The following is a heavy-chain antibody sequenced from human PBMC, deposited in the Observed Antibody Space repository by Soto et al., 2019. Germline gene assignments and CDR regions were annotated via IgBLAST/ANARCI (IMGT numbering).Heavy chain of an antibody. CDR2: IYHSGST. CDR3: ARDSHLYDSSGYFVY. J-gene: IGHJ4*02. V-gene: IGHV4-4*02. D-gene: IGHD3-22*01. CDR1: GGSISSSNW. Sequence: QVQLQESGPGLVKPSGTLSLTCAVSGGSISSSNWWSWVRQPPGKGLEWIGEIYHSGSTNYNPSLKSRVTISVEKSKNQFSLKLSSVTAADTAVYYCARDSHLYDSSGYFVYWGQGTLVTVSS.